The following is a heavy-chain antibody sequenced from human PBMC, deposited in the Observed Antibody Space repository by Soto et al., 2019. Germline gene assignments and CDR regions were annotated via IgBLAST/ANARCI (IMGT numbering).Heavy chain of an antibody. V-gene: IGHV1-18*01. J-gene: IGHJ6*02. Sequence: ASVKVSCKASGYTFTSYGISWVRQAPGQGLEWMGWISAYNGNTKYSQKFQGRVTITRDTSASTAYMELSSLRSEDTAVYYCARTVGYYYGMDVWGQGTTVTVSS. D-gene: IGHD4-17*01. CDR3: ARTVGYYYGMDV. CDR2: ISAYNGNT. CDR1: GYTFTSYG.